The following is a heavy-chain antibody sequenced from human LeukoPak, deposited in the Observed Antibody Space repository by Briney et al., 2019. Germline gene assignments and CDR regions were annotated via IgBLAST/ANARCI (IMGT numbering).Heavy chain of an antibody. CDR3: ARGGRLERRGDPDAFDI. CDR1: GYTFTSYG. Sequence: GASVKVSCKASGYTFTSYGISWVRQAPGQGREWMGWISAYNGNTNYAQKLQGRVTMTTDTSTSTAYMELRSLRSDDTAVYYCARGGRLERRGDPDAFDIWGQGTMVTVSS. J-gene: IGHJ3*02. CDR2: ISAYNGNT. D-gene: IGHD1-1*01. V-gene: IGHV1-18*01.